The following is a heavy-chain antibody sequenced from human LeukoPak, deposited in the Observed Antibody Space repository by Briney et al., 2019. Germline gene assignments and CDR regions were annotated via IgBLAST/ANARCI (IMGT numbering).Heavy chain of an antibody. D-gene: IGHD3-3*01. V-gene: IGHV3-23*01. CDR2: ISGTTGGT. CDR3: ARYGPMEGSFDY. CDR1: GFTFSTSA. Sequence: GGSLRLSCAASGFTFSTSAMSWVRQAPGKGLEWVSTISGTTGGTYYADSVKGRFTISRDNSKNTLYLQMNSLRAEDTAVYYCARYGPMEGSFDYWGQGTLVTVSS. J-gene: IGHJ4*02.